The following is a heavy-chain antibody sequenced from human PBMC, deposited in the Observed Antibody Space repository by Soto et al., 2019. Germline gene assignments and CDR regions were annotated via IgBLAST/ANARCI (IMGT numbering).Heavy chain of an antibody. CDR3: VREGSGWYSRGSFDW. V-gene: IGHV3-23*01. CDR2: ISGSGGSA. J-gene: IGHJ3*01. CDR1: GFSFSNYA. Sequence: VGSLRLSCAASGFSFSNYAMNWVRQAPGKGLEWVSVISGSGGSASYADSVQGRFTISRDNSNNTLYLQMNSLRAEDTAIYSCVREGSGWYSRGSFDWWGRGTMVTVS. D-gene: IGHD6-19*01.